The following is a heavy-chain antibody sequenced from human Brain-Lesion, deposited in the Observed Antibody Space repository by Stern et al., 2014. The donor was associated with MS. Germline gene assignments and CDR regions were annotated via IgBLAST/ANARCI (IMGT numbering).Heavy chain of an antibody. V-gene: IGHV1-8*01. D-gene: IGHD2-2*01. CDR2: MNPYSGNT. CDR1: GYTFSSYD. J-gene: IGHJ4*02. CDR3: ARAVRNQLLSEY. Sequence: QLVESGAEVKKPGASVKVSRKASGYTFSSYDITWVRQASGQGLEWMGWMNPYSGNTGYAQKFKGRVSMTSDPSISTVYMELTSLTSDDTAVYFCARAVRNQLLSEYWGQGTLVTVSS.